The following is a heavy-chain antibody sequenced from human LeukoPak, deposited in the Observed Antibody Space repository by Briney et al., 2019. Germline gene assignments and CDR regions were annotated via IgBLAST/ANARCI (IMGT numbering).Heavy chain of an antibody. J-gene: IGHJ5*02. D-gene: IGHD2-2*01. V-gene: IGHV4-59*01. CDR1: GGSISTYY. CDR2: IYYTGST. Sequence: SETLSLTCIVSGGSISTYYWSWIRQPPGKGLEWIGYIYYTGSTNYNPSLKSRVTISVDTSKNQFSLKLSSVTAADTAVYYCARGLVPGAVVGFDPWGQGTLVTVSS. CDR3: ARGLVPGAVVGFDP.